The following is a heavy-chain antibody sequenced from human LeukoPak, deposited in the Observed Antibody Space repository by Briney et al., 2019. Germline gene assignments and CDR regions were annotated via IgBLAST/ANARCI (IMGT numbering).Heavy chain of an antibody. CDR1: GYTFSGNY. Sequence: VASVKLSCKASGYTFSGNYIHWVRQVPGQGLEWIAWINPNSGGTNYAQKFQGRVTMTRDTSISTASMELSRLTSDDTAVYYCAREVVAWGMNWFDPWGQGTLVTVSS. D-gene: IGHD3-16*01. CDR2: INPNSGGT. J-gene: IGHJ5*02. CDR3: AREVVAWGMNWFDP. V-gene: IGHV1-2*02.